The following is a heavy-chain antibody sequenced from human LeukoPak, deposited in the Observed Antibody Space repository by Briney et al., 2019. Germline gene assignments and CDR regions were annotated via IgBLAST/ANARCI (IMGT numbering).Heavy chain of an antibody. CDR3: ARHSSDYDFWSGYPYYFDY. V-gene: IGHV4-59*08. CDR1: GGSISSYY. Sequence: SETLSLTCTVSGGSISSYYWSWIRHHPGRGLEWIGYIYYSGSTNYSPSLKSRVTISVDTSKSQFSLKLSSVTAADTAVYYCARHSSDYDFWSGYPYYFDYWGQGTLVTVSS. D-gene: IGHD3-3*01. J-gene: IGHJ4*02. CDR2: IYYSGST.